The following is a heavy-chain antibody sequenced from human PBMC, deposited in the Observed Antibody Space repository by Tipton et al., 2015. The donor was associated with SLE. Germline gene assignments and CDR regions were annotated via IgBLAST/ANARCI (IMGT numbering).Heavy chain of an antibody. V-gene: IGHV4-61*02. CDR1: GGSISSGSYY. CDR2: IYTSGST. D-gene: IGHD3-9*01. Sequence: TLSLTCTVSGGSISSGSYYWSWIRQPAGKGLEWIGRIYTSGSTNHNPSLKSRVTIAVDTAKNQFSLKLSSVPAADTAVYYCARIYDTDAFDIWGQGTMVTASS. J-gene: IGHJ3*02. CDR3: ARIYDTDAFDI.